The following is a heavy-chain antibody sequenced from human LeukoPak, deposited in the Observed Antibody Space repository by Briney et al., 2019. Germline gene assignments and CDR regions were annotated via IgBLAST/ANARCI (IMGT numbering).Heavy chain of an antibody. V-gene: IGHV3-21*01. CDR1: GFSFGVYS. D-gene: IGHD3-16*01. CDR2: ISGVSSDNYI. CDR3: TREGGVGT. Sequence: PGGSLRLSCVASGFSFGVYSMNWVRQAPGKGLEWVSTISGVSSDNYIDYADSVKGRFTISRDNAKNSVFLEMNGLRDDDTAVYYCTREGGVGTWGQGTLVSVSS. J-gene: IGHJ5*02.